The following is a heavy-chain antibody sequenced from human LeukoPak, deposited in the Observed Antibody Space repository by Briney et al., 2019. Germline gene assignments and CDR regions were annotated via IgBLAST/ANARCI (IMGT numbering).Heavy chain of an antibody. CDR3: ARVENNWFDP. J-gene: IGHJ5*02. CDR1: GGTFSSYA. Sequence: ASVKVSCKASGGTFSSYAISWVRQAPGQGLEWMGGIIPIFGTANYAQKFQGRVTITADESTSTAYMELSSLRSEDTAVYYCARVENNWFDPWGQGTLAAVSS. V-gene: IGHV1-69*13. CDR2: IIPIFGTA.